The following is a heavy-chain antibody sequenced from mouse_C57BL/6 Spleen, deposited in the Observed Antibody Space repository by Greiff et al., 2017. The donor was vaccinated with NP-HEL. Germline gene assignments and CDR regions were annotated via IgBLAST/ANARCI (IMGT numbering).Heavy chain of an antibody. J-gene: IGHJ1*03. V-gene: IGHV5-4*03. D-gene: IGHD1-1*01. Sequence: EVNVVDSGGGLVKPGGSPKLSCAASGFTFSSYAMSWVRQTPEKRLEWVATISAGGSYTYYPDNVKGRFTISRDNSKNNLYLQMSHLTSEDTAMYYCARGSSFHWYFDVWGTGTTVTVSS. CDR3: ARGSSFHWYFDV. CDR1: GFTFSSYA. CDR2: ISAGGSYT.